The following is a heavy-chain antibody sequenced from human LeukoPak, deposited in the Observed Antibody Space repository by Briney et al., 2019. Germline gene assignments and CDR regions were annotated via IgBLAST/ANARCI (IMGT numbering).Heavy chain of an antibody. CDR1: GFTFSTYC. V-gene: IGHV3-74*01. CDR3: VRDFRSADY. CDR2: ICPDGTVT. J-gene: IGHJ4*02. Sequence: GGYLRLSCAASGFTFSTYCMHWVRQAPGKGPMWVSRICPDGTVTNYADSVKARFIISRDNARNTVYLQMNSLRVEDTAVYYCVRDFRSADYWGQGTLITVSS.